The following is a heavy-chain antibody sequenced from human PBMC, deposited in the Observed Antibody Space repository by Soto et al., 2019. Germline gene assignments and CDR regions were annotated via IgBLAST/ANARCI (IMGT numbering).Heavy chain of an antibody. CDR2: ISSTSSYI. V-gene: IGHV3-21*01. J-gene: IGHJ4*02. Sequence: EVQLVESGGGLVKPGGSLRLSCAASGFTFSSYSLNWVRQAPGKGLEWVSSISSTSSYIYYADSVKGRFTISRNNAKNSLVLQMNSLTAEDTAVYYCARDSACLSEYYFDYWGQGTLVSVSS. CDR3: ARDSACLSEYYFDY. CDR1: GFTFSSYS.